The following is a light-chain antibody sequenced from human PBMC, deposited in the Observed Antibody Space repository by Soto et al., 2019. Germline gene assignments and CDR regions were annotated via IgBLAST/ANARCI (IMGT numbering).Light chain of an antibody. CDR3: QQYGSSPRFT. V-gene: IGKV3-20*01. Sequence: EIVLTQSPGTLSLSPGERATLSCRASQSVSSSYLAWYQQKPGQAPRLLIYGASSRATGFPDRFSGSGSGTDFTVTISRLEAEDVAVYYCQQYGSSPRFTFGPGTKVDIK. J-gene: IGKJ3*01. CDR1: QSVSSSY. CDR2: GAS.